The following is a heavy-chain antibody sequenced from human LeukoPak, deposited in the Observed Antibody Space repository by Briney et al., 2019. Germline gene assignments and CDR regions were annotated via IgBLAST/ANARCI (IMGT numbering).Heavy chain of an antibody. Sequence: GASVKVSCKASGYTFTGYYMHWVRQAPGQGLEWMGWINPNSGGTNYAQKFQGRVTMTRDTSISTAYMELSRLRSDDTAVYYCARHDFWSGYSYYFDYWGQGTLVTVSS. J-gene: IGHJ4*02. CDR2: INPNSGGT. CDR3: ARHDFWSGYSYYFDY. V-gene: IGHV1-2*02. D-gene: IGHD3-3*01. CDR1: GYTFTGYY.